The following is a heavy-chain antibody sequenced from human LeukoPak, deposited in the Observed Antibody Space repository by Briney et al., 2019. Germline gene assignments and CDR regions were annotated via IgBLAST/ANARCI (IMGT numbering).Heavy chain of an antibody. CDR2: INIDGSTI. Sequence: GGSLRLSCVPSGLTFGSYWMHWVRQAPGKGLVWVSSINIDGSTINYADSVKGRFTISRDNAKNTLYLQMNSLRAEDTAVYYCARAGQYRFDYWGQGTLVTVSS. CDR3: ARAGQYRFDY. J-gene: IGHJ4*02. CDR1: GLTFGSYW. D-gene: IGHD2-2*01. V-gene: IGHV3-74*01.